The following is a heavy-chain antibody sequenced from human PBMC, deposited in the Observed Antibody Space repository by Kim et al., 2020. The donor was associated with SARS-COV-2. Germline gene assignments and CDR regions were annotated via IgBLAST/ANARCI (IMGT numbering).Heavy chain of an antibody. CDR2: IYYSGST. J-gene: IGHJ3*02. CDR1: GGSISSYY. CDR3: AREPFHYYDSSGYYHRDAFDI. D-gene: IGHD3-22*01. Sequence: SETLSLTRTVSGGSISSYYWSWIRQPPGKGLEWIGYIYYSGSTNYNPSLKSRVTISVDTSKNQFSLKLSSVTAADTAVYYCAREPFHYYDSSGYYHRDAFDIWGQGTMVTVSS. V-gene: IGHV4-59*01.